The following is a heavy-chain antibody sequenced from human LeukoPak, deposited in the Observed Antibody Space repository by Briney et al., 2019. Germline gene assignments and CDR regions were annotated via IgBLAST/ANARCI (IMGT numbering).Heavy chain of an antibody. CDR1: GYTFTSYD. V-gene: IGHV1-8*01. D-gene: IGHD3-22*01. J-gene: IGHJ4*02. CDR3: ARHVPGGGYYDSSGSFDY. CDR2: MNPNSGNT. Sequence: ASVKVSCKASGYTFTSYDINWVRQATGQGLEWMGWMNPNSGNTGYAQKFQGRVTMTRNTSISTAYMELSSLKASDTAMYYCARHVPGGGYYDSSGSFDYWGQGTLVTVSS.